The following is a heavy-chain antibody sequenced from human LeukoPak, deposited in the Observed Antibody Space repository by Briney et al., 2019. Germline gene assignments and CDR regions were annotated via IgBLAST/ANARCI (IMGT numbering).Heavy chain of an antibody. CDR2: IYPCVSDT. Sequence: GESLKTSCKGSGYSFTSYWIGWGLQLPGKGLEWMGIIYPCVSDTRYRPSFQGQVSISADQSTSTAYLQWSSLKASDTAMYYCVRPIPDSYDSSGYYYYFDYWGEGTLVTVSS. CDR1: GYSFTSYW. CDR3: VRPIPDSYDSSGYYYYFDY. J-gene: IGHJ4*02. V-gene: IGHV5-51*01. D-gene: IGHD3-22*01.